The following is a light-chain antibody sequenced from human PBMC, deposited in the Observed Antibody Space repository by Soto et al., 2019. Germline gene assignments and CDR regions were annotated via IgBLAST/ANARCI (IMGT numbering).Light chain of an antibody. CDR2: DAS. Sequence: EIVLTQSPATLSLSPGERATLSCRASQNIASYLLWYQQKPGQAPRLLIYDASNRATGIPARFSGSGSETYFTLTISSLEPEDFAVYFCLHRMNWPLTFGQGTRLEIK. CDR1: QNIASY. J-gene: IGKJ5*01. V-gene: IGKV3-11*01. CDR3: LHRMNWPLT.